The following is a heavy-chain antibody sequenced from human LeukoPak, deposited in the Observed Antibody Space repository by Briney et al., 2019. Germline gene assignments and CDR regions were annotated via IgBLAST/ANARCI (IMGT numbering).Heavy chain of an antibody. D-gene: IGHD4-17*01. J-gene: IGHJ4*02. CDR1: GFTISTYW. CDR3: ARDTDTVTTILDY. V-gene: IGHV3-7*01. Sequence: GGSLRLSCTASGFTISTYWMSWVRQAPGKGLEWVANINQDGSKKYYVDSVKGRFTISRDNAKNTLYLQMNSLRAEDTAVYYCARDTDTVTTILDYWGQGTLVTVSS. CDR2: INQDGSKK.